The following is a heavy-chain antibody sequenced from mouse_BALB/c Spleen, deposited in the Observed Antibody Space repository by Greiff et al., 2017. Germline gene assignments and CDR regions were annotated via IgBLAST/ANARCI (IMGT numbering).Heavy chain of an antibody. J-gene: IGHJ3*01. D-gene: IGHD1-1*01. CDR1: GYTFTSYW. CDR3: ARDYYGSSGAY. CDR2: IDPSDSET. Sequence: QVQLKQPGAELVKPGAPVKLSCKASGYTFTSYWMNWVKQRPGRGLEWIGRIDPSDSETHYNQKFKDKATLTVDKSSSTAYIQLSSLTSEDSAVYYCARDYYGSSGAYWGQGTLVTVSA. V-gene: IGHV1-69*02.